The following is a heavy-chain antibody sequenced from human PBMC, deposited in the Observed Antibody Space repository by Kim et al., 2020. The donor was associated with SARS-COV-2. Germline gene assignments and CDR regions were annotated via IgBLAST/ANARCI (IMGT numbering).Heavy chain of an antibody. Sequence: GGSLRLSCTTSGFTFGDYGMSWVRQAPGKGLEWVCLIRNKANGGTTECAASVKGRFTISRDDPKSIAYLQMDSLKTEDTAVYYCSRIRLAGGARLDYWGQGTLVTVSS. J-gene: IGHJ4*02. CDR2: IRNKANGGTT. CDR3: SRIRLAGGARLDY. CDR1: GFTFGDYG. D-gene: IGHD6-13*01. V-gene: IGHV3-49*04.